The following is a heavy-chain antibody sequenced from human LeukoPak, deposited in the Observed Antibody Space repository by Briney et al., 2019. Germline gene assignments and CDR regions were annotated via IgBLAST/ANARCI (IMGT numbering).Heavy chain of an antibody. CDR2: ISAYNGNT. CDR1: GYTFTSYG. CDR3: ARDTLMDILTPPDY. J-gene: IGHJ4*02. D-gene: IGHD3-9*01. Sequence: ASVKVSCKASGYTFTSYGISWVRQAPGQGLEWMGWISAYNGNTNYAQKLQGRVTMTTDTSTSTAYMELRSLRSGDTAAYYCARDTLMDILTPPDYWGQGTLVTVSS. V-gene: IGHV1-18*01.